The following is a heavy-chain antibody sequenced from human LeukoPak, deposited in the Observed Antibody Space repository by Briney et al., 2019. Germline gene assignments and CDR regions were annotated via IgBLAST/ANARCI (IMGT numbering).Heavy chain of an antibody. Sequence: PSETLSLTCAVYGGSFSGYYWSWIRQPPGKGLEWIGEINHSGSTNYNPSLKSRVTISVDTSKNQFSLKLSSVTAADTAVYYCARGKHPGYWGQGTLVTVSS. CDR2: INHSGST. CDR3: ARGKHPGY. CDR1: GGSFSGYY. V-gene: IGHV4-34*01. J-gene: IGHJ4*02. D-gene: IGHD2-21*01.